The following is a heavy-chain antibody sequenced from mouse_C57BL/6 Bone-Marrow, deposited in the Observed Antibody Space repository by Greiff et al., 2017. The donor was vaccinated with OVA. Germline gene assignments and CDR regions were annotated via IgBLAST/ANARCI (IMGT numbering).Heavy chain of an antibody. CDR3: AREGYYYGSRPYYFDY. CDR1: GFNIKNTY. CDR2: IDPANGNT. D-gene: IGHD1-1*01. J-gene: IGHJ2*01. Sequence: VHVKQSVAELVRPGASVKLSCTASGFNIKNTYMHWVKQRPEQGLEWIGRIDPANGNTKYAPKFQGKATITADTSSNTAYLQLSSLTSEDTAIYYCAREGYYYGSRPYYFDYWGQGTTLTVSS. V-gene: IGHV14-3*01.